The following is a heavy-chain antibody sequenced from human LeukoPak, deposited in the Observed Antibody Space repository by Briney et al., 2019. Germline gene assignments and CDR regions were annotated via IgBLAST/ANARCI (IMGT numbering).Heavy chain of an antibody. J-gene: IGHJ4*02. CDR3: ARDRCTNGVCYYDY. Sequence: GGSLRLSCAASGFTFSSYGMHWVRQAPGKGLEWVAVIWYDGSIKYYGDSVRGRLTISRDNPKNTLFLQMNSLRAEDTAVYYCARDRCTNGVCYYDYWGQGTLVTVSS. CDR1: GFTFSSYG. V-gene: IGHV3-33*01. CDR2: IWYDGSIK. D-gene: IGHD2-8*01.